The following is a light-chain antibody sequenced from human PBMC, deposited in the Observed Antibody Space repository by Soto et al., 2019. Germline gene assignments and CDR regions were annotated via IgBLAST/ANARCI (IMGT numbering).Light chain of an antibody. CDR2: DAS. Sequence: DIPMIQSPSALSASVGDRVTITCRASQSISRRLAWYQQKPGKAPKLLIYDASSLESGVPAGFSGSGSGTQSTLTISSLQPDDFATYYCQQYNSYPWTFGQGTRVEIK. CDR1: QSISRR. CDR3: QQYNSYPWT. V-gene: IGKV1-5*01. J-gene: IGKJ1*01.